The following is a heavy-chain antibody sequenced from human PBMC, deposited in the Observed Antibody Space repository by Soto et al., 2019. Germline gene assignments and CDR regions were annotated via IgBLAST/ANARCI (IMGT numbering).Heavy chain of an antibody. CDR3: ARGASESDV. Sequence: SETLSLTCTVSGGSISSGGYYWSWIRQHPGKGLEWIGYIYYSGSTYYKPSLKSQVTISVDTSKKQLSLKLSSVTAADTAVYYCARGASESDVWGQGTTVTVSS. V-gene: IGHV4-31*01. J-gene: IGHJ6*02. CDR1: GGSISSGGYY. D-gene: IGHD2-2*01. CDR2: IYYSGST.